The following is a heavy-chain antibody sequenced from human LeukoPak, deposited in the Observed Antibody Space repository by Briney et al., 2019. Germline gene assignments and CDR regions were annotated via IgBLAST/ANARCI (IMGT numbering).Heavy chain of an antibody. Sequence: GGSLRLSCAASGFTFSSYAMSWVRQAPGKGLEWVANIKPDGTEKYYVDSLKGRFTISRDNAKNSLYLQMNSLRVEDTAVYYCARGGNSSWDYWGQGALVTVSS. CDR1: GFTFSSYA. J-gene: IGHJ4*02. CDR2: IKPDGTEK. CDR3: ARGGNSSWDY. D-gene: IGHD6-6*01. V-gene: IGHV3-7*01.